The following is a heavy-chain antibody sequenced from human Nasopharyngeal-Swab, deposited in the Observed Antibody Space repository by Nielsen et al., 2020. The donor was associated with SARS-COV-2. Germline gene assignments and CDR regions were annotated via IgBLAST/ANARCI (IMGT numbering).Heavy chain of an antibody. Sequence: WIRQPPGKALEWLALIDWDDDNYYSTSLKTRLTISKDTSKNQVVLTMTNMDPVDTATYYCARIPPLDYYFDYWGQGTLVTVSS. CDR3: ARIPPLDYYFDY. J-gene: IGHJ4*02. CDR2: IDWDDDN. D-gene: IGHD3/OR15-3a*01. V-gene: IGHV2-70*01.